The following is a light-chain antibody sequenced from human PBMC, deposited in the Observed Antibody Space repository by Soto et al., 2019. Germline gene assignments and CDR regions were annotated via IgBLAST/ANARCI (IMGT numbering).Light chain of an antibody. V-gene: IGKV1-5*01. CDR2: DAS. Sequence: DIQMTQSPSTLSASVGDRVTITCRASQSISSWLAWYQQKPGKAPKLLIADASSLESGVPSRFGGSGAGTEFTLTISSLQPDDFATYYCQHYNSYSSYTFGQGTKLEIK. CDR1: QSISSW. J-gene: IGKJ2*01. CDR3: QHYNSYSSYT.